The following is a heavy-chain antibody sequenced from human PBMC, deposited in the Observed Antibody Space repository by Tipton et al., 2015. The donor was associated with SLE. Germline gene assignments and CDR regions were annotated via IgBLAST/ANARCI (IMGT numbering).Heavy chain of an antibody. CDR1: GGSISSSSYY. J-gene: IGHJ6*02. CDR2: IYDSKST. Sequence: LSCTVSGGSISSSSYYWGWIRQPPGKGLEWIGYIYDSKSTYYNPSLKSRLTMSADTSKNQISLKLSSVSAADTAVYYCVRGPKDVWGQGTTVTVSS. CDR3: VRGPKDV. V-gene: IGHV4-31*02.